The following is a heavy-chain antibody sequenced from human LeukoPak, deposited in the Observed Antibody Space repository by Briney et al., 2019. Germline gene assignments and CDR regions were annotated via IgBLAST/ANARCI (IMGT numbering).Heavy chain of an antibody. J-gene: IGHJ4*02. V-gene: IGHV3-21*01. CDR1: GFTFSNYS. Sequence: SGGSLRLSCAASGFTFSNYSMNWVRQAPGKGLEWVSSISRISSYIYYADSVKGRFTISRDNAKNSLYLQMNSLRAEDTAVYYCARLYYDTIPPHYFDYWGQGTPVTVSS. CDR3: ARLYYDTIPPHYFDY. D-gene: IGHD3-22*01. CDR2: ISRISSYI.